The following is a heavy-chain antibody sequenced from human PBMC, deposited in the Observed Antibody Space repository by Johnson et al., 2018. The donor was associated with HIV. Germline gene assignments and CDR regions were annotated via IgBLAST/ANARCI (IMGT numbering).Heavy chain of an antibody. CDR2: IYSGGDT. CDR1: GFTVSSNY. J-gene: IGHJ3*01. CDR3: SRPWGASSSPDSFDL. D-gene: IGHD6-13*01. Sequence: LQLLESGGGVVQPGGSLRLSCAVSGFTVSSNYITWVRQAPGKGLEWISVIYSGGDTYYADSVKGRFTISRDDSKNTLYLQMNSLRAEDTAVYYCSRPWGASSSPDSFDLWGQGTMVTVSS. V-gene: IGHV3-66*01.